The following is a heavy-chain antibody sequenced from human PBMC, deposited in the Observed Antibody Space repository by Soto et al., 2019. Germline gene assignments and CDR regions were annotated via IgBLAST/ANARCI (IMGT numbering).Heavy chain of an antibody. Sequence: TLSLTCTVSGDSIRSYYWTWIRQPPGKGLELIGYIYYSGSTRYNPSLKSRVTISVDMSKNQFYLKLSSVIAADTAVYYCARAYRRFHNGLELWGQGTAVTVSS. J-gene: IGHJ6*02. V-gene: IGHV4-59*01. CDR3: ARAYRRFHNGLEL. D-gene: IGHD3-16*02. CDR2: IYYSGST. CDR1: GDSIRSYY.